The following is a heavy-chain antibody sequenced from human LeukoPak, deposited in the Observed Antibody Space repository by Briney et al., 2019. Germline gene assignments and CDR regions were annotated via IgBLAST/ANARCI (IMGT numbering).Heavy chain of an antibody. CDR3: AKRLSVRYSSGSSSPYYFDC. Sequence: GGSPRLSCAASGFTFSSYGMHWVRQAPGKGLEWVAFIRYDGSNKYYADSVKGRFTISRDDSKNTLYLQMNSLRAEDTAVYYCAKRLSVRYSSGSSSPYYFDCWGQGTLVTVSS. V-gene: IGHV3-30*02. D-gene: IGHD3-10*01. CDR2: IRYDGSNK. J-gene: IGHJ4*02. CDR1: GFTFSSYG.